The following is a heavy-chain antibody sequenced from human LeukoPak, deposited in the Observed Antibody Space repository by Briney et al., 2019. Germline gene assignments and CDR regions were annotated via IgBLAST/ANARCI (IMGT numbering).Heavy chain of an antibody. CDR2: INHSGST. CDR3: ARGPGYYDSSGA. D-gene: IGHD3-22*01. V-gene: IGHV4-34*01. CDR1: GGSFSGYY. J-gene: IGHJ5*02. Sequence: PSETLSLTCAVYGGSFSGYYWSWIRQPPGKGLEWIGEINHSGSTNYNPSLKSRVTISVDTSKNQFSLKLSSVTAADTAVYYCARGPGYYDSSGAWGQGTLVTVSS.